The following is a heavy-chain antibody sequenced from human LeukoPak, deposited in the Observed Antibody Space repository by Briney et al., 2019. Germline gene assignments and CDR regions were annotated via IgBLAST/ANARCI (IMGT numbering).Heavy chain of an antibody. V-gene: IGHV4-59*01. Sequence: PSETLSLTCTVSGGSISSYYWSWIRQPPGQGLEWIGYIYSSGSTNYNPSLKSRVTISVGTSKNQFSLKLSSVTAADTAVYYCASAQRLRVFYLDYWGQGTLVTVSS. D-gene: IGHD4-17*01. CDR1: GGSISSYY. CDR2: IYSSGST. CDR3: ASAQRLRVFYLDY. J-gene: IGHJ4*02.